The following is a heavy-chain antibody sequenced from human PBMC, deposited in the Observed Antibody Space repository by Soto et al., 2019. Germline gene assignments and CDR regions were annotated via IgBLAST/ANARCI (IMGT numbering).Heavy chain of an antibody. CDR3: ASGLEYNSPDWLDP. Sequence: QVQLVQSGAEVKKPGSSVKVSCKASGVTFSSYAINWVRQAPGQGLEWMGGIIPIFGTANYAQKFQGRVTITADESTSTGYMEQSTLRSDYTAVYDCASGLEYNSPDWLDPWGQGTLVTVSS. CDR1: GVTFSSYA. CDR2: IIPIFGTA. V-gene: IGHV1-69*01. D-gene: IGHD6-6*01. J-gene: IGHJ5*02.